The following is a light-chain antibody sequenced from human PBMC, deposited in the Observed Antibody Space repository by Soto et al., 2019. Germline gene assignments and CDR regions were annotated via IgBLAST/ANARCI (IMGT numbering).Light chain of an antibody. Sequence: EIVLTQSPGTLSLSPGERATLSCRASQSVTNSFLAWYQQKPGQAPRLLIYGASTRASGIPDRISGSGSGTDFTLTISRMEPEDFAVYYCQQYGSSPRTFGQGPKVEIK. CDR1: QSVTNSF. V-gene: IGKV3-20*01. CDR3: QQYGSSPRT. CDR2: GAS. J-gene: IGKJ1*01.